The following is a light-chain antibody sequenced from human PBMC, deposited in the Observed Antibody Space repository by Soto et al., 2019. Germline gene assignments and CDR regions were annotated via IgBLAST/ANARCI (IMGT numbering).Light chain of an antibody. V-gene: IGKV1-39*01. Sequence: DIQMTQSPSSLSASVGDRVTLTCRASQSFSNFLNWHQQKPGKAPKVLIYAASSLQRGVPSRFSGSGSGTDFTLTISSLQPEDFATYYCQQSFSTPYTFGQGTKVDIK. CDR3: QQSFSTPYT. J-gene: IGKJ2*01. CDR1: QSFSNF. CDR2: AAS.